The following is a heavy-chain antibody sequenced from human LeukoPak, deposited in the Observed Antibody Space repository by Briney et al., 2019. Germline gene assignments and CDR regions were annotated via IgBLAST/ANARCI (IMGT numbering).Heavy chain of an antibody. D-gene: IGHD3-10*01. Sequence: GESLKISCKGSGYTFTNYWVAWVRQMPGKGLEWMGIIYPADSDIRYSPSFQGQVTISADKSISTAYLQWSSLKASGTAMYYCAKGFSGTYYGIDVWGQGTTVTVSS. CDR3: AKGFSGTYYGIDV. CDR2: IYPADSDI. V-gene: IGHV5-51*01. CDR1: GYTFTNYW. J-gene: IGHJ6*02.